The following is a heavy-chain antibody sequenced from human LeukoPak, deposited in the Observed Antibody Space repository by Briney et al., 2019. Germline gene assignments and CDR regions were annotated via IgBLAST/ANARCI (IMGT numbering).Heavy chain of an antibody. J-gene: IGHJ4*02. Sequence: GGSLGLSCAASGFTFRNYVIHWVRQAPGKGPEWVAVTSSDLKANYYADSVKGRFTISRDNSRNTLYLQMKSLRPEDTAIYYCAREGYYDSGGPPTFYFDSWGQGTLVTVSS. CDR3: AREGYYDSGGPPTFYFDS. V-gene: IGHV3-30*03. CDR2: TSSDLKAN. CDR1: GFTFRNYV. D-gene: IGHD3-10*01.